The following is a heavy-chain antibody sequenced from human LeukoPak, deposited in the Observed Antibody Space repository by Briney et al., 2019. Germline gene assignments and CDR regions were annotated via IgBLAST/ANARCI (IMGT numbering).Heavy chain of an antibody. Sequence: PSQTLSLTCTVPGGSISSGGYYWSWIRQHPGKGLEWIGYIYYSGSTYYNPSLKSRVTISINTSKNQFSLKLSSVTAADTAVYYCAREGYTSSQSIDFWGQGTLVTVSS. J-gene: IGHJ4*02. CDR2: IYYSGST. CDR1: GGSISSGGYY. CDR3: AREGYTSSQSIDF. V-gene: IGHV4-31*03. D-gene: IGHD6-13*01.